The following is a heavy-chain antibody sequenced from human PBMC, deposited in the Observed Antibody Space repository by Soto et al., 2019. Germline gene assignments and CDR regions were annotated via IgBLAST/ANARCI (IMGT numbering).Heavy chain of an antibody. CDR3: ARGDWNDVNWFDP. Sequence: SETLSLTCTVSGASISSGGYYWGWIRQHPGKGLEWIGYIYYSGSTYYNPSLKSRVAISVDTSKNQFSLKLSSVTAADTAVYYCARGDWNDVNWFDPWGLGTLVTVSS. J-gene: IGHJ5*02. D-gene: IGHD1-1*01. CDR2: IYYSGST. V-gene: IGHV4-30-4*08. CDR1: GASISSGGYY.